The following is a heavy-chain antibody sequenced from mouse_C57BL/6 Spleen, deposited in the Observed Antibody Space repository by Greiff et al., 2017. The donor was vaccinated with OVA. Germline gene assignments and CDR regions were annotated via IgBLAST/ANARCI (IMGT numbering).Heavy chain of an antibody. J-gene: IGHJ3*01. V-gene: IGHV1-55*01. Sequence: VQLQQPGAELVKPGASVKMSCKASGYTFTSYWITWVKQRPGQGLEWIGDIYPGSGSTNYNEKFKSKATLTVDTSSSTAYMQLSSLTSEDSAVYYCARRHDYDGAWFAYWGKGTLVTVSA. CDR3: ARRHDYDGAWFAY. CDR2: IYPGSGST. CDR1: GYTFTSYW. D-gene: IGHD2-4*01.